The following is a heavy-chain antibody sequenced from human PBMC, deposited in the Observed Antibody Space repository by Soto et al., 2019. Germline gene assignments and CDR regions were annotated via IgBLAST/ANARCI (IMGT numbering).Heavy chain of an antibody. CDR3: ARDSYHSPLSMDV. CDR1: GDSVGSSAYY. V-gene: IGHV4-31*03. D-gene: IGHD3-22*01. J-gene: IGHJ6*02. Sequence: QVQLQESGPGLVKPSQTLSLTCTVSGDSVGSSAYYWSWLRQHPEKGLEWIGYIYYTGSADYNPSLRSRLSISLDTSENRFSLKLSAVTAADTAVYYCARDSYHSPLSMDVWGQGTTVTVSS. CDR2: IYYTGSA.